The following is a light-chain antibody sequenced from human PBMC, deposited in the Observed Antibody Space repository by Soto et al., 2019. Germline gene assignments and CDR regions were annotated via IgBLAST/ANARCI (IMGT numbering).Light chain of an antibody. V-gene: IGLV2-14*01. J-gene: IGLJ1*01. CDR1: SSDVGGYKY. CDR2: EVS. CDR3: SSDTSSSTLDV. Sequence: QSALTQPASVSGSPGQSITISCTGTSSDVGGYKYVSWYQQHPGKAPKLMIYEVSNRPSGVSNRFSGSKSGNTASLTISGLQAEDEADYYCSSDTSSSTLDVFGTGTKLTVL.